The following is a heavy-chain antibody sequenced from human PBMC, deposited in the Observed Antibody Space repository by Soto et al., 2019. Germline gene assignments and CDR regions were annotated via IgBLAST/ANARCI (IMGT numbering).Heavy chain of an antibody. Sequence: GGSLRLSCAASGFTFSSYGMHWVRQAPGKGLEWVAVISYDGSNKYYADSVKGRFTISRDNSKNTRYLQMNSLRAEDTAVYYCAKTPYDSSGYYNDKPTEKYYYYYYGMDVWGRGTTVTVSS. V-gene: IGHV3-30*18. CDR1: GFTFSSYG. J-gene: IGHJ6*02. CDR2: ISYDGSNK. CDR3: AKTPYDSSGYYNDKPTEKYYYYYYGMDV. D-gene: IGHD3-22*01.